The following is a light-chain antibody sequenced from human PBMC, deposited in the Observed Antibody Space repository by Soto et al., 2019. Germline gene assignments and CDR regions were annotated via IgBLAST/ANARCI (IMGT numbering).Light chain of an antibody. V-gene: IGKV3-15*01. J-gene: IGKJ1*01. CDR3: QQFHNWPRT. CDR1: QSVTSSN. Sequence: EIVLTQSPGTLSLSPGERATLSCRASQSVTSSNLAWYQQKPGQAPRLLIYGASTRAAGIPARFSGSGSGTEFTLTITSLQSEDFAVYYCQQFHNWPRTFGQGTKVDIK. CDR2: GAS.